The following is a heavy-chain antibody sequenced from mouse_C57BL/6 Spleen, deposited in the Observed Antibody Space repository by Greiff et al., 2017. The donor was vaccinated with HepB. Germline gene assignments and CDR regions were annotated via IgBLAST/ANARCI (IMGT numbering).Heavy chain of an antibody. V-gene: IGHV1-5*01. CDR3: TDGSFFDY. Sequence: DVQLQESGTVLARPGASVKMSCKTSGYTFTSYWMHWVKQRPGQGLEWIGAIYPGNSDTSYNQKFKGKAKLTAVTSASTAYMELGSLTNEYSAVYYCTDGSFFDYWGQGTTLTVSS. CDR1: GYTFTSYW. J-gene: IGHJ2*01. CDR2: IYPGNSDT. D-gene: IGHD1-1*01.